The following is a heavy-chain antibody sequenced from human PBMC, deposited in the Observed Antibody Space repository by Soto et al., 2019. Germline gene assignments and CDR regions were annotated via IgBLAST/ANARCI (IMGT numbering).Heavy chain of an antibody. J-gene: IGHJ4*02. CDR3: ARAAAGNSPFDY. V-gene: IGHV3-33*01. D-gene: IGHD6-13*01. CDR2: IWYDGSNK. CDR1: GFTFSNYG. Sequence: QVQLVESGGGVVQPGRSLRLSCAASGFTFSNYGMHWVRQAPGKGLEWVAGIWYDGSNKYYADSVKGRFTISRDNSKNTLYLQMDSLRDEDTAVYYCARAAAGNSPFDYWGQGTLVTVSS.